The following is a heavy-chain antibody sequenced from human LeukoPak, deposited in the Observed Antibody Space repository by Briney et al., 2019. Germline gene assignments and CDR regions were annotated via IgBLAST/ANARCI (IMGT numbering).Heavy chain of an antibody. CDR3: ARGNYLTFYF. V-gene: IGHV4-59*08. CDR2: VYHSGTT. CDR1: GGSIRNNY. J-gene: IGHJ4*02. D-gene: IGHD1-7*01. Sequence: SETLSLTCTVAGGSIRNNYWSWIRQPPGKGLEWIGYVYHSGTTTYNPSLKSRVTISLDTSKNQFSLNLTSVTAADTAMYYCARGNYLTFYFWGQGTLVSVSS.